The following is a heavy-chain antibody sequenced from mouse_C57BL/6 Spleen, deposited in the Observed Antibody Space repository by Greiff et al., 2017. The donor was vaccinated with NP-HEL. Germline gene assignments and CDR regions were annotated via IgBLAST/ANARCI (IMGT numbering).Heavy chain of an antibody. CDR1: GYAFSSSW. Sequence: ESGPELVKPGASVKISCKASGYAFSSSWMNWVKQRPGNGLEWIGRIYPGDGDTNYNGKFKGKATLTADKSSSTAYMQLSSLTSEDSAVYVCARDGTGYWGQGTTLTVSS. D-gene: IGHD4-1*01. V-gene: IGHV1-82*01. CDR2: IYPGDGDT. CDR3: ARDGTGY. J-gene: IGHJ2*01.